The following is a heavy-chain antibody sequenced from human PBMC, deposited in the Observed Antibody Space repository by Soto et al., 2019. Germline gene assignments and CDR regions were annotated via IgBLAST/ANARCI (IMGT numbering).Heavy chain of an antibody. CDR1: GYTFTSYG. V-gene: IGHV1-18*01. D-gene: IGHD5-18*01. CDR2: ISAYNGNT. CDR3: ARDGRGTAMDFTAGDWFDP. Sequence: QVQLVQSGAEVKKPGASVKVSCKASGYTFTSYGISWVRQAPGQGLEWMGWISAYNGNTNYAQKLQGRVTMTTDTSTSTAYMELRSLRSDDTAVYYCARDGRGTAMDFTAGDWFDPWGQGTLVTVSS. J-gene: IGHJ5*02.